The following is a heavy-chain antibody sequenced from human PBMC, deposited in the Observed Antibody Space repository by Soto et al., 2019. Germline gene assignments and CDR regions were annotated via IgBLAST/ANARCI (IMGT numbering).Heavy chain of an antibody. D-gene: IGHD3-22*01. CDR2: IIPIFGTA. V-gene: IGHV1-69*06. CDR3: ARDKVRHYYDSSGYYCAY. J-gene: IGHJ4*02. CDR1: GGTFSSYA. Sequence: QVQLVQSGAEVKKPGSSVKVSCKASGGTFSSYAISWVRQAPGQGRAWMGGIIPIFGTANYAQKFQGRVTITADKSTSTAYMDLSSLRSEDTAVYYWARDKVRHYYDSSGYYCAYWGQVNLVTVAS.